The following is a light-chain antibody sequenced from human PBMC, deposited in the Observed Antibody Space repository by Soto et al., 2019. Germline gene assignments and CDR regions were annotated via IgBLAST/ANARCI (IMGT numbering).Light chain of an antibody. V-gene: IGLV1-44*01. CDR1: SSNIGSNT. CDR2: NLN. Sequence: QSVLPQPPSASGTPGQRVSISCSGSSSNIGSNTVNWYQQVPGAAPKLLINNLNQRPSGVPDRFSGSKSGTSASLAISGLQXXXXXXXYCAAWDDSLNGWVFGGGTKLTVL. CDR3: AAWDDSLNGWV. J-gene: IGLJ3*02.